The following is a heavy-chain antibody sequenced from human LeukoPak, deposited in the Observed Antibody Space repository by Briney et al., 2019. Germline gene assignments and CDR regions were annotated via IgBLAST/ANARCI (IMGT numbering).Heavy chain of an antibody. CDR2: ISGSGTST. J-gene: IGHJ3*02. V-gene: IGHV3-23*01. CDR3: AKDLYDFWSSTFYDAFDI. D-gene: IGHD3-3*01. CDR1: GFTLTSYG. Sequence: GGSLRLSCAASGFTLTSYGMSWVRQAPGKGLEWVSTISGSGTSTYYADSVKGRFTISRDNSKNTLYLQMKSLRAEDTAVYYCAKDLYDFWSSTFYDAFDIWGQGTMVTVSS.